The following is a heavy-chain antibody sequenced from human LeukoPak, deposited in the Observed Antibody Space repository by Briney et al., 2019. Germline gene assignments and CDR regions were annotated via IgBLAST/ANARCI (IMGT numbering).Heavy chain of an antibody. CDR3: AGENWNAEPSWFDP. CDR1: GYTFTGYY. J-gene: IGHJ5*02. V-gene: IGHV1-2*02. Sequence: ASVKVSCKASGYTFTGYYMHWVRQAPGQGLEWMGWINPNSGGTNYAQKFQGRVTMTRDTSISTAYMELSRLRSDDTAVYYCAGENWNAEPSWFDPWGQGTLVTVSS. D-gene: IGHD1-1*01. CDR2: INPNSGGT.